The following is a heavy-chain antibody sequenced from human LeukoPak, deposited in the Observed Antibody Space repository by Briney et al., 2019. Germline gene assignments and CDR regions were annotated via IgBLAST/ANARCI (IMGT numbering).Heavy chain of an antibody. D-gene: IGHD6-19*01. CDR3: ARDALIEVAGLGEDY. J-gene: IGHJ4*02. V-gene: IGHV4-39*07. CDR2: IYYSGST. Sequence: PSETLSLTCTVSGGSISTSSYYWGWIRQPPGKGLEWIGSIYYSGSTYSNPSLKSRVTISIDTSKNQFSLNLTSVTAADTAVYYCARDALIEVAGLGEDYWGQGTLVTVSS. CDR1: GGSISTSSYY.